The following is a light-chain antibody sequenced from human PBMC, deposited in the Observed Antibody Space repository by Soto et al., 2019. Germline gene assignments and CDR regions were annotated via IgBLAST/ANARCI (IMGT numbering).Light chain of an antibody. Sequence: QSVLTQPPSASGTPGQRVIMSCSGSSSNIGSKTVNWYQHVPGTTPKLLVYSDNQRPSGVPDRFSGSKSGTSASLAISGLQSEDEADYYCVAWDDSLRVVFGGGTKLTVL. CDR3: VAWDDSLRVV. CDR1: SSNIGSKT. J-gene: IGLJ3*02. V-gene: IGLV1-44*01. CDR2: SDN.